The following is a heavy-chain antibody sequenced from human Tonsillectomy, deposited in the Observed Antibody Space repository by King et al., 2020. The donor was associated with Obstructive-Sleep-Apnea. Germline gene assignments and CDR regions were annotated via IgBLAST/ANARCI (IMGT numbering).Heavy chain of an antibody. V-gene: IGHV1-18*01. CDR1: GYIFTGFT. D-gene: IGHD2-15*01. CDR2: INVYNGDI. Sequence: QLVQSGFEVKKPGASVKVSCKASGYIFTGFTISCVRQAPGQGLEWMGWINVYNGDIKYVQKLQGRVTMTTDTSTSTAYIELRSLTSDDTAVYYCARALPGYCSGGSCYSVFDYWGQGTLVTVSS. J-gene: IGHJ4*02. CDR3: ARALPGYCSGGSCYSVFDY.